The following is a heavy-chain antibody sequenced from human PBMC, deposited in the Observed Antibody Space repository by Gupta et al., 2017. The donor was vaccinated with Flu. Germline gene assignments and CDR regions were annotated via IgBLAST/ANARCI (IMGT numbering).Heavy chain of an antibody. CDR3: AKDIKPN. V-gene: IGHV3-23*01. CDR1: GFTFSNYL. J-gene: IGHJ4*02. Sequence: EVQLLESGGDLVQPGGSLTLSCVASGFTFSNYLMTWVRQAPGGGLECVSRISGSGGSTKYADSVKGRFIISRDNSRNIVYLQMTSLRVEDTGIYYCAKDIKPNWGQGTPVTVSS. CDR2: ISGSGGST.